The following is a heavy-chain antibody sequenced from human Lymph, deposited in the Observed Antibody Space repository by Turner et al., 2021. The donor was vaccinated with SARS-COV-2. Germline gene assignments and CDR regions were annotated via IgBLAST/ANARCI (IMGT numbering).Heavy chain of an antibody. D-gene: IGHD2-15*01. CDR3: AKDPGYCSGGSCYSRTYFDF. J-gene: IGHJ4*02. V-gene: IGHV3-43*02. CDR2: ISGDGGGT. Sequence: GESGGGVVQPGGSLRLSCAASGFTFDYYAMHWVRQAPGKGLEWVSLISGDGGGTYYADSVKGRFTISRDNSKNSLSLQMNSLRAEDTALYYCAKDPGYCSGGSCYSRTYFDFWGQGTLVTVSA. CDR1: GFTFDYYA.